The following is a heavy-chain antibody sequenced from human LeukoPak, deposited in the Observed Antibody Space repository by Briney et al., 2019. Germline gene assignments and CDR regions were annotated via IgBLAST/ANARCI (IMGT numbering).Heavy chain of an antibody. V-gene: IGHV3-23*01. CDR3: AKARTYYYDSSGYPAGY. Sequence: PGGSLRLSCAASGFTFSSYAMSWVRQAPGKGLEWVSAISGSGGSTYYADSVKGRFTISRDNSKNTLYLQMNSLGAEDTAVYYCAKARTYYYDSSGYPAGYWGQGTLVTVSS. CDR2: ISGSGGST. D-gene: IGHD3-22*01. CDR1: GFTFSSYA. J-gene: IGHJ4*02.